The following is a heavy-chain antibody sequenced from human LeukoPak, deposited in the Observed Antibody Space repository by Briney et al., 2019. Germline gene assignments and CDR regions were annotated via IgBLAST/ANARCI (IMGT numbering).Heavy chain of an antibody. D-gene: IGHD3-22*01. V-gene: IGHV1-2*06. Sequence: ASVKVSCKASGYTFTGYYMHWVRQAPGQGREWMGRINPNSGGTNYAQKFQGRVTMTRDTSISTAYMELSRLRSDDTAVYYCARDPLYYYDSSGNDAFDIWGQGTMVTVSS. CDR3: ARDPLYYYDSSGNDAFDI. CDR1: GYTFTGYY. CDR2: INPNSGGT. J-gene: IGHJ3*02.